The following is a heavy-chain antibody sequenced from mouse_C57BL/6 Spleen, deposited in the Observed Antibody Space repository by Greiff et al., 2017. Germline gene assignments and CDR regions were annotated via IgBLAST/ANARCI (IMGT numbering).Heavy chain of an antibody. Sequence: EVLLQQSGPELVKPGASVKIPCKASGYTFTDYNMDWVKQSHGKSLEWIGDINPNNGGSIYNQKVKGKATLTVDKSTSTAYMELRSPTSEDTAVYYCERSVAQATWFAYWGQGTLVTVSA. CDR2: INPNNGGS. CDR1: GYTFTDYN. CDR3: ERSVAQATWFAY. D-gene: IGHD3-2*02. V-gene: IGHV1-18*01. J-gene: IGHJ3*01.